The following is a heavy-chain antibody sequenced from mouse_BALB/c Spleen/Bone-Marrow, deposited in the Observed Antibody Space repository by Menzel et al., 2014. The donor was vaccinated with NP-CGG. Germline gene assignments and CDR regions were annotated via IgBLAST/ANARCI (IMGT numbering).Heavy chain of an antibody. V-gene: IGHV1-14*01. CDR1: GYTFTSYV. CDR3: ARSLYGYDWYFDV. J-gene: IGHJ1*01. Sequence: VQLQQPGPELVKPGASVKMSCKASGYTFTSYVMHWMKQKPGQGLEWIGYINPYNDGTKYNEKLKGKATLTSDKSSSTAYMELSSLTSEDSAVYYCARSLYGYDWYFDVWGAGTTVTVSS. D-gene: IGHD2-2*01. CDR2: INPYNDGT.